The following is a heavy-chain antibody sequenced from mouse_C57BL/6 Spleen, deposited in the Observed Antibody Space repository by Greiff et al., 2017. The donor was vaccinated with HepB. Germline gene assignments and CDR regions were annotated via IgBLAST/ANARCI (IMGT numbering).Heavy chain of an antibody. Sequence: EVKLMESGPELVKPGASVKISCKASGYSFTGYYMHWVKQSHGNILDWIGYIYPYNGVSSYNQKFKGKATLTVDKSSSTAYMELRSLTSEDSAVYYCAISKDYDDFDYWGQGTTLTVSS. D-gene: IGHD2-4*01. CDR3: AISKDYDDFDY. CDR1: GYSFTGYY. CDR2: IYPYNGVS. V-gene: IGHV1-31*01. J-gene: IGHJ2*01.